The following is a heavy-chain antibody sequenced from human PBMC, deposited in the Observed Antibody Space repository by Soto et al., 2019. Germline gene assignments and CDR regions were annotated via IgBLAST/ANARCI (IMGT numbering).Heavy chain of an antibody. CDR3: AREGQWLGGVIDAFDI. CDR2: INSDGSST. V-gene: IGHV3-74*01. D-gene: IGHD6-19*01. J-gene: IGHJ3*02. Sequence: GGSLRLSCAASGFTFSSYWMHWVRQAPGKGLVWVSRINSDGSSTSYADSVKGRFTISRDNAKNTLYLQMNSLRAEDTAVYYCAREGQWLGGVIDAFDIWGQGTMVTVSS. CDR1: GFTFSSYW.